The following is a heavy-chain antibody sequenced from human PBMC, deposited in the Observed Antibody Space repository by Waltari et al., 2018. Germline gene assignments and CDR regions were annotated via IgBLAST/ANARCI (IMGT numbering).Heavy chain of an antibody. CDR3: ARGHSYAVVADY. V-gene: IGHV4-38-2*01. CDR2: IYHSGST. D-gene: IGHD2-15*01. Sequence: QVQLQESGPGLEKPSETLSLTCAVSGYSISSGYYWGWIRQPPGKGLEWIGSIYHSGSTYYNPSLKSRVTISVDTSKNQFSLKLSSVTAADTAVYYCARGHSYAVVADYWGQGTLVTVSS. J-gene: IGHJ4*02. CDR1: GYSISSGYY.